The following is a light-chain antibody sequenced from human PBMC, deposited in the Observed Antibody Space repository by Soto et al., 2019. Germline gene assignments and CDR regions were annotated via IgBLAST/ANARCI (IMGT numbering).Light chain of an antibody. V-gene: IGKV3-11*01. Sequence: EIVLTQSPATLSLSPGERATLSCRASQSVVIYLAWYQQKPGQAPRLLIYDASNRATGIPARFSGSGSETDFTLTISSLEPEDFAVHYCQQRRSWPITFGQGTRLQIK. CDR2: DAS. CDR3: QQRRSWPIT. CDR1: QSVVIY. J-gene: IGKJ5*01.